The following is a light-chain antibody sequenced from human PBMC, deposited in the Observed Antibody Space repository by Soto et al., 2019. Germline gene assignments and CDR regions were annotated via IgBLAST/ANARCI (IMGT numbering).Light chain of an antibody. Sequence: EIVLTQSPGTLSLSPGEKATLSCRASQSVSNNYLAWYQQKPGQAPRLLIPGASSRATGIPDRFNGSGSGTDFTLTISRLEPEDFAVYYCQQYGSSPLTFGGGTKVEIK. CDR3: QQYGSSPLT. J-gene: IGKJ4*01. CDR1: QSVSNNY. CDR2: GAS. V-gene: IGKV3-20*01.